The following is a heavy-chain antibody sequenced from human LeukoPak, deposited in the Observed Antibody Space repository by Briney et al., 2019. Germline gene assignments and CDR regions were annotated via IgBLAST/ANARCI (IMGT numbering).Heavy chain of an antibody. CDR3: AKDLPDRYSLEY. CDR1: GFTFRNYA. Sequence: GGSLRLSCAASGFTFRNYAMYWVRQAPGKGLEWVAFTNYDGSDRCYADSVKGRFTVSRDNPKNTLYLQMNSLRTEDTAVYYCAKDLPDRYSLEYWGQGILVTVSS. J-gene: IGHJ4*02. CDR2: TNYDGSDR. D-gene: IGHD2-15*01. V-gene: IGHV3-30*02.